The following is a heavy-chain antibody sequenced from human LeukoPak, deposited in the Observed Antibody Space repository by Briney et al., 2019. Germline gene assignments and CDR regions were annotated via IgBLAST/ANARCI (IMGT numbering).Heavy chain of an antibody. J-gene: IGHJ4*02. CDR2: ISGSGGST. CDR3: AKRAAAITNFDY. Sequence: RAGGSLRLSRAASGFTFSSYAMYWVRQAPGKGLEWVSAISGSGGSTYYADSVKGRFTISRDNSKNTLYLQMNSLRAEDTAVYYCAKRAAAITNFDYWGQGTLVTVSS. V-gene: IGHV3-23*01. D-gene: IGHD6-13*01. CDR1: GFTFSSYA.